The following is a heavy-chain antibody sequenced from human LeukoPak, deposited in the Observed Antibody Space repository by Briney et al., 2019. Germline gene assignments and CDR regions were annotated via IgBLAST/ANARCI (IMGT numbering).Heavy chain of an antibody. CDR2: ISSSGSTI. V-gene: IGHV3-48*03. CDR3: ARCEALRGALFDY. Sequence: GGSLRLSCAASGFTFSSYEMNWVRQAPGKGLEWVSYISSSGSTIYYADSVKGRFTISRDNAKNSLYLQMNSLRAEDTAVYYCARCEALRGALFDYWGQGTLVTVSS. CDR1: GFTFSSYE. D-gene: IGHD1-26*01. J-gene: IGHJ4*02.